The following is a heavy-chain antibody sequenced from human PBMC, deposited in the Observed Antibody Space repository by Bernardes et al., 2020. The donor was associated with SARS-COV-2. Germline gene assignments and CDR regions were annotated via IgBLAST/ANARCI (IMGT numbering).Heavy chain of an antibody. D-gene: IGHD1-26*01. Sequence: SEPLSLTCTVSGGSIGSHFWSWVRQPPGKGLEWIGFIYYNGRTNSNPSLKSRVTISLDTSKNQFSLKLTSVTAADTAIYYCARDNSGSFIDYWGQGALVAVSS. CDR2: IYYNGRT. CDR3: ARDNSGSFIDY. CDR1: GGSIGSHF. V-gene: IGHV4-59*11. J-gene: IGHJ4*02.